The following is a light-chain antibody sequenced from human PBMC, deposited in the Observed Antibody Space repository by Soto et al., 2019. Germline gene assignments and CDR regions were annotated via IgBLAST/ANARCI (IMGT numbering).Light chain of an antibody. J-gene: IGKJ4*01. V-gene: IGKV3-11*01. CDR2: ERS. CDR1: QSVSSY. Sequence: EIVLTQSPGTLSFSPGEISTLSCRASQSVSSYLAWYQQKPGQAPRLLIYERSNRATGIPPRFSGSGSGTDFTLTISSLEPEDFAVYYCQKRSSWPLNFGGGTKVDIK. CDR3: QKRSSWPLN.